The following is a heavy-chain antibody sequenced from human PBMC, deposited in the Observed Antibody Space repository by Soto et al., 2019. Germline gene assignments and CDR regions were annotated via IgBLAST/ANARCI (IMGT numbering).Heavy chain of an antibody. CDR2: ISGSGGST. CDR3: AKDLSPDDYGDYVRGDFDY. D-gene: IGHD4-17*01. J-gene: IGHJ4*02. V-gene: IGHV3-23*01. CDR1: GFTFSSYA. Sequence: EVQLLESGGGLVQPGGSLRLSCAASGFTFSSYAMSWVRQAPGKGLEWVSAISGSGGSTYYADSVKGRFTISRDNSKNTLYLQMNSLRAEDTAVYYCAKDLSPDDYGDYVRGDFDYWGQGTLVTVSS.